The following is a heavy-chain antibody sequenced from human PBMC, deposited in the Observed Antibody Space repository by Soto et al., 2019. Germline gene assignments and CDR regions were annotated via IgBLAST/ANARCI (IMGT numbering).Heavy chain of an antibody. CDR1: GLPFRSYA. CDR2: ISGSGGST. D-gene: IGHD6-13*01. V-gene: IGHV3-23*01. J-gene: IGHJ4*02. CDR3: AKGVAYSSSSALDY. Sequence: PGGPPVLCSSPSGLPFRSYAMSWVRQAQGKGLEWVSAISGSGGSTYYADSVKGRFTISRDNSKNTLYLQMNSLRAEDTAVYYCAKGVAYSSSSALDYWGQGTLVTVPQ.